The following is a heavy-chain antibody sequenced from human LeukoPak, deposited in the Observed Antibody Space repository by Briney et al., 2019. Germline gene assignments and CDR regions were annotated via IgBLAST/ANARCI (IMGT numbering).Heavy chain of an antibody. J-gene: IGHJ4*02. CDR1: GGSISSYY. CDR3: ARAARYYFDY. V-gene: IGHV4-59*01. CDR2: IYYSGSA. Sequence: PSETLSLTCTVSGGSISSYYWSGIPQPPGKGLEWIGYIYYSGSANYNPSLKSRVTISVDTSKNQFSLKLSSVTAADTAVYYCARAARYYFDYWGQGTRVTVSS.